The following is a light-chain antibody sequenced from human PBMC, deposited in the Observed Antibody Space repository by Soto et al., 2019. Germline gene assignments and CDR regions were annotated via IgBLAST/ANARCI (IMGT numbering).Light chain of an antibody. CDR3: QQHTARPPIT. Sequence: EIVLTHSPATLSVSPEEIATLSCPSGQSVSSSLAWYQQKPGQAPRLLIYAASTRATGIPDRFSGSGSGTDFTLTISRLEPEDFAVYYCQQHTARPPITFGQGTRLEIK. CDR1: QSVSSS. V-gene: IGKV3D-15*01. CDR2: AAS. J-gene: IGKJ5*01.